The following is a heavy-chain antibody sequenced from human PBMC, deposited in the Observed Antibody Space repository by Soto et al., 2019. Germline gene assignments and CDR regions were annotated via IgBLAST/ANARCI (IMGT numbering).Heavy chain of an antibody. V-gene: IGHV2-70*01. CDR2: IDWDDDK. CDR1: GFSLSTSGMC. CDR3: ARSRSGSLYLYYYYCGMQV. Sequence: SGPPLVNPTRTLTLTCTFSGFSLSTSGMCVSWIRQPPGTALEWLALIDWDDDKYYSTSLKTRLTISKDTSKNQVVLTMTNMDPVDTATYYCARSRSGSLYLYYYYCGMQVSGQGPTVT. J-gene: IGHJ6*02. D-gene: IGHD1-26*01.